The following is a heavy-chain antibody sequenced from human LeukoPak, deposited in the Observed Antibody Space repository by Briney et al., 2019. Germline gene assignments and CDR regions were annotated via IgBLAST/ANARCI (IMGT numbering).Heavy chain of an antibody. CDR3: TIVLTMVRGVIHLSHY. CDR1: GLTFSNAW. D-gene: IGHD3-10*01. V-gene: IGHV3-15*01. Sequence: PGGSLRLSYAASGLTFSNAWKSWVRQAPGKGLEWVGRIKSKTDGGTTDYAAPVKGRFTISRDDSKNTLYLQMNSLKTEDTAVYYCTIVLTMVRGVIHLSHYWGQGTLVTVSS. J-gene: IGHJ4*02. CDR2: IKSKTDGGTT.